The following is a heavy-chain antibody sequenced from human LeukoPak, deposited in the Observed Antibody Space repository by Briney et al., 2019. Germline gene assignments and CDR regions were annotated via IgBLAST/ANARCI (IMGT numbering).Heavy chain of an antibody. J-gene: IGHJ5*02. CDR2: IIPIFGTA. CDR3: ARGHDYGGNDHNWFDP. V-gene: IGHV1-69*05. Sequence: AVKLSFKASGGTFSSYAISWVRQAPGQGLEWMGRIIPIFGTANYTQKFQGRVTITTDESTSTAYMELSSLRSEDTAVYYCARGHDYGGNDHNWFDPWGKGTLVTVSS. D-gene: IGHD4-23*01. CDR1: GGTFSSYA.